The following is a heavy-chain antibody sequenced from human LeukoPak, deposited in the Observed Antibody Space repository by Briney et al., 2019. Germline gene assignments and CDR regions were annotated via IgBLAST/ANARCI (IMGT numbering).Heavy chain of an antibody. V-gene: IGHV3-30*18. CDR2: ISYDGSNK. Sequence: PGRSLRLSCAASGFTFSSYGMHWVRQAPGKGLEWVAVISYDGSNKYYADSVKGRFTISRDNSKNTLYLQMNSLRAEDTAVYYCAKTYPYDYGVDYWGQGTLVTVSS. D-gene: IGHD4-17*01. CDR3: AKTYPYDYGVDY. CDR1: GFTFSSYG. J-gene: IGHJ4*02.